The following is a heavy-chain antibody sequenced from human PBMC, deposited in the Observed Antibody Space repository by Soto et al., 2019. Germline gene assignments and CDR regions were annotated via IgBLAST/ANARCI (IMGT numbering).Heavy chain of an antibody. V-gene: IGHV5-51*01. CDR3: ARSPRSSPYFDF. D-gene: IGHD6-13*01. CDR1: GYTFSNFW. J-gene: IGHJ4*02. CDR2: IYPGDSET. Sequence: GESLKISCQCSGYTFSNFWIAWVRQLPGKGLEYMGIIYPGDSETRYSPSFHGKVTISADRSVGTAYLQWSSLEASDSAFYFCARSPRSSPYFDFWGQGALVTVSS.